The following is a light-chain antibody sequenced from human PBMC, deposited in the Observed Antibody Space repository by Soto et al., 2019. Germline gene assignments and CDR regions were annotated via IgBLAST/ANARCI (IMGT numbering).Light chain of an antibody. Sequence: DIQMTQSPSTLSGSVGDRVTITCRASQTISSWWAWYQQKPGKAPKLLIYKASTLKSGVPSRFSGSGSGTEFPLTISSLQPDYLASYCCQHYSSSSEAFGQGTRVEL. V-gene: IGKV1-5*03. J-gene: IGKJ1*01. CDR3: QHYSSSSEA. CDR1: QTISSW. CDR2: KAS.